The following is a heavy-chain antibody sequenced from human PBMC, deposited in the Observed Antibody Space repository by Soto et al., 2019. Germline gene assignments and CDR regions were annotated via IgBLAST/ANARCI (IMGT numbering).Heavy chain of an antibody. D-gene: IGHD6-19*01. V-gene: IGHV1-3*01. J-gene: IGHJ4*02. CDR1: GYRLTNNV. Sequence: PVKVRCTAAGYRLTNNVIHWARQAPGQRLEWMGWINAGKANTRYSQKFQDRVTITRDTSANTAYMDLSSLTSEVTAVYYCARPSSGFSFDFWGQGTPVTVSS. CDR3: ARPSSGFSFDF. CDR2: INAGKANT.